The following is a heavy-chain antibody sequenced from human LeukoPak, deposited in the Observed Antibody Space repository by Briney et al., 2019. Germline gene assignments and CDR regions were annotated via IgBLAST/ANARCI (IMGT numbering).Heavy chain of an antibody. CDR3: ARYDSSGYYGFDAFDI. CDR1: GFTVSSNY. D-gene: IGHD3-22*01. V-gene: IGHV3-66*01. CDR2: IYSGGST. Sequence: GGSLRLSCAASGFTVSSNYMSWVHQAPGKGLEWVSVIYSGGSTYYADSVKGRFTISRDNSKNTLYLQMNSLRAEDTAVYYCARYDSSGYYGFDAFDIWGQGTMVTVSS. J-gene: IGHJ3*02.